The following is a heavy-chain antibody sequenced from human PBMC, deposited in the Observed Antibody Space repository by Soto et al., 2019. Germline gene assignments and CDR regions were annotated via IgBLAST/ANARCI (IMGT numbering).Heavy chain of an antibody. CDR3: ARGGSSSWYGDYYYGMDV. CDR1: GGTFSSYA. Sequence: QVQLVQSGAEVQKPGSSVKVSCKASGGTFSSYAISWVRQAPGQGLEWMGGIIPIFGTANYAQKFQGRVTITADESTSTAYMELSSLRSEDTAVYYCARGGSSSWYGDYYYGMDVWGQGTTVTVSS. J-gene: IGHJ6*02. D-gene: IGHD6-13*01. V-gene: IGHV1-69*01. CDR2: IIPIFGTA.